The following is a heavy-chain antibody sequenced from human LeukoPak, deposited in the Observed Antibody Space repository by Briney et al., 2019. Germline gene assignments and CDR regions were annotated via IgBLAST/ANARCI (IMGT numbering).Heavy chain of an antibody. D-gene: IGHD3-9*01. J-gene: IGHJ5*02. CDR3: ARGVWALRYFDWLSNRFDP. CDR1: GGSFSGYY. CDR2: INHSGST. Sequence: KSSETLSLTCAVYGGSFSGYYWSWIRQPPGKGLEWIGEINHSGSTNYNPSLKSRVTISVDTSKNQFSLKLSSVTAADTAVYYCARGVWALRYFDWLSNRFDPWGQGTLVTVSS. V-gene: IGHV4-34*01.